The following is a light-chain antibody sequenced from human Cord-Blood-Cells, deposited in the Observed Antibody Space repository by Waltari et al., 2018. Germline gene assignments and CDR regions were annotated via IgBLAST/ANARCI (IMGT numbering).Light chain of an antibody. CDR1: SSSVGGYQY. J-gene: IGLJ1*01. CDR3: SSYTSSSTLYV. V-gene: IGLV2-14*01. CDR2: EVS. Sequence: QSALTQPASVSGSPGQSITISCTGTSSSVGGYQYVSWYQQHTGNAPKPLIYEVSNRPSGVSKRFSGSKSGNTASLTISGLQAEDEADYYCSSYTSSSTLYVFGTGTKVTVL.